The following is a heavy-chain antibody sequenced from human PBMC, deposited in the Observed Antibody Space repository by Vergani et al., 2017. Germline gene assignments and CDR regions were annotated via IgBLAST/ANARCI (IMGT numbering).Heavy chain of an antibody. J-gene: IGHJ4*02. CDR3: ARGGADYYDSSGWYY. D-gene: IGHD3-22*01. CDR2: IYTSGST. Sequence: QVQLQESGPELVKPSQTLSLTCTVSGGSISSGNYYWSWIRQPAGKGLEWIGRIYTSGSTNYNPSLKSRVTISVDTSKNQFSLNLSSVTAADTAVYYCARGGADYYDSSGWYYWGQGTLVTVSS. V-gene: IGHV4-61*02. CDR1: GGSISSGNYY.